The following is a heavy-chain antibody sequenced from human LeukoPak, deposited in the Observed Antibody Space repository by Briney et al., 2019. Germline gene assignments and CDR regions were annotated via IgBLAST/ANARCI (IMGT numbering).Heavy chain of an antibody. Sequence: GGSLRLSCAASGFTFDDYGMSWVRQAPGKGLEWISGVNWNGGSTGYADSVKGQFTISRDNAKNSLYLQMNSLRAEDTALYFCAGGDRNGWYFNYWGQGTLVTVSS. D-gene: IGHD6-19*01. CDR2: VNWNGGST. CDR3: AGGDRNGWYFNY. CDR1: GFTFDDYG. V-gene: IGHV3-20*04. J-gene: IGHJ4*02.